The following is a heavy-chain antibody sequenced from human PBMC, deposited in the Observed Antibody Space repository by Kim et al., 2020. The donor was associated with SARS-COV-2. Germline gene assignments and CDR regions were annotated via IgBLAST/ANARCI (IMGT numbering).Heavy chain of an antibody. Sequence: GGSTSYAQKFQGRVTMPRDTSTSTVYMELSSLRSEDTAVYYCARDDPSPSWGQGTLVTVSS. CDR2: GGST. J-gene: IGHJ5*02. V-gene: IGHV1-46*01. CDR3: ARDDPSPS.